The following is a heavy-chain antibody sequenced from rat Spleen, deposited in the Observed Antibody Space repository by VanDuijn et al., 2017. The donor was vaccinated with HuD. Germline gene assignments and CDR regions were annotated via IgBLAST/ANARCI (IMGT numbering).Heavy chain of an antibody. CDR2: ISYDGGST. J-gene: IGHJ2*01. CDR3: ATVGH. Sequence: EVQLVESGGGLVQPGRSLKLSCAASGFTFSNYGMAWVRQAPKKGLEWVAYISYDGGSTYYRDSVKGRFTISRDNAKSTLYLQMNSLRSEDTATYYCATVGHWGQGVMVTVSS. CDR1: GFTFSNYG. V-gene: IGHV5S10*01.